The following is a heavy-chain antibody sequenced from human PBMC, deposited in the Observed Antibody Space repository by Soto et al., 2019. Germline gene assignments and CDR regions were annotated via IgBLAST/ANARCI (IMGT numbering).Heavy chain of an antibody. CDR3: ARSGYGSSDFDH. D-gene: IGHD6-13*01. V-gene: IGHV4-31*11. J-gene: IGHJ4*01. Sequence: TLSLTCAVSHDSASSYPLYWTCIRQHPGKGREWIGYLYYRGNTYYRPSLKSRVSISIDTSQNQFSLRLNSVTAADMAVYYCARSGYGSSDFDHWGQGTLVTVSS. CDR2: LYYRGNT. CDR1: HDSASSYPLY.